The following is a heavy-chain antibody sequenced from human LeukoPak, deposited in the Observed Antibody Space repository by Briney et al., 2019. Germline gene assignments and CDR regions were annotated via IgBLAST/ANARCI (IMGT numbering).Heavy chain of an antibody. CDR1: GGSFSGYY. CDR3: ARIRRPLRGYFDH. V-gene: IGHV4-34*01. D-gene: IGHD3-16*01. CDR2: INQIGNT. J-gene: IGHJ4*02. Sequence: SETLSLTCYLYGGSFSGYYWSWIRQSPGKGLEWIGEINQIGNTNYIPSLESRLTISIDTSNNQFSLNLTSVTAADTGVYYCARIRRPLRGYFDHWGQGTLVT.